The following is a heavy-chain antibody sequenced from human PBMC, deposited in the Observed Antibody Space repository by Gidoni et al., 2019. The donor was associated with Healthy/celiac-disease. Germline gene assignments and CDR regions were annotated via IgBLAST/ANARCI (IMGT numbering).Heavy chain of an antibody. Sequence: QLQLQESGPGLVKPSKTLSPTCTVSGGSSSISSYYWGWIRQPPGKGLEWIGSIYYSGSTYYNPSLKSRVTISVDTSKNQFSLKLSSVTAADTAVYYCARREILEWLRPSAFDIWGQGTMVTVSS. CDR1: GGSSSISSYY. V-gene: IGHV4-39*01. CDR2: IYYSGST. CDR3: ARREILEWLRPSAFDI. J-gene: IGHJ3*02. D-gene: IGHD3-3*01.